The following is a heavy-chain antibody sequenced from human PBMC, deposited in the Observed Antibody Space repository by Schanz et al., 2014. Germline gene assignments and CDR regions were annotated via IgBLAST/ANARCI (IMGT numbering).Heavy chain of an antibody. Sequence: VQLVESGGALVQPGGSLRLSCSASGFTFSDHWMSWVRQPPGKGLEWVANIKGDSSEKNYVDSVKGRFTLSRDNAKNSMYLQMNSLTAEDTAVYYCAKYGTGKGVSFEYWGQGTLVTVSS. CDR3: AKYGTGKGVSFEY. J-gene: IGHJ4*02. V-gene: IGHV3-7*01. CDR2: IKGDSSEK. CDR1: GFTFSDHW. D-gene: IGHD1-26*01.